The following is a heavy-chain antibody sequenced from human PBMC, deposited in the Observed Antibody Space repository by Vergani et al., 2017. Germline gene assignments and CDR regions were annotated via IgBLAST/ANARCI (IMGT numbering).Heavy chain of an antibody. CDR2: IHPADSDT. CDR3: ARLYGRDSSGSKYFDY. J-gene: IGHJ4*02. Sequence: EVQLVQSGAEVKKPGASLKISCQISGYSFTNYWIGWVRQMPGKGLEWMGIIHPADSDTRYSPSFQGQVTISVDKSISTAYLQPSSLRASDSAMYYCARLYGRDSSGSKYFDYWGQGTLVTVSS. V-gene: IGHV5-51*01. CDR1: GYSFTNYW. D-gene: IGHD3-22*01.